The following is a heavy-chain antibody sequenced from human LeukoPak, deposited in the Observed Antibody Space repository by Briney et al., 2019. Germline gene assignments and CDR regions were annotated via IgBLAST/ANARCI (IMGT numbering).Heavy chain of an antibody. CDR2: INPNSGGT. CDR1: GYTFTGYY. V-gene: IGHV1-2*02. D-gene: IGHD3-22*01. CDR3: ARDNYYDSSGYWGDY. Sequence: ASVKVSCKASGYTFTGYYMHCVRQAPGQGIEWMGWINPNSGGTNYAQKFQGRVTMTRDTSISTAYMELSRLRSDDTAVYYCARDNYYDSSGYWGDYWGQGTLVTVSS. J-gene: IGHJ4*02.